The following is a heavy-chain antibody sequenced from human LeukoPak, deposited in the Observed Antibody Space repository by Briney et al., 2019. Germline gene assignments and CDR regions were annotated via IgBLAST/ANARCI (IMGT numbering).Heavy chain of an antibody. CDR2: IYYSGSS. J-gene: IGHJ4*02. CDR3: ARTYYDFRSGYYTHFDY. CDR1: GGSISSSSYY. D-gene: IGHD3-3*01. Sequence: PSETLSLTCTVSGGSISSSSYYWGWIRRPPGKGLEWLGSIYYSGSSYYNPSLKSRVTISIETSKNQFSLKLSSVTAADTAVYYCARTYYDFRSGYYTHFDYWGQGTLVTVSS. V-gene: IGHV4-39*07.